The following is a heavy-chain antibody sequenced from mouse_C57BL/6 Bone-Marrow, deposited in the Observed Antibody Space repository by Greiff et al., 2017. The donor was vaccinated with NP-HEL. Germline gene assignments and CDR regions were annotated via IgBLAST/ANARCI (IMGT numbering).Heavy chain of an antibody. D-gene: IGHD1-1*01. Sequence: QVQLQQSGPELVKPGASVKISCKASGYAFSSSWMNWVKQRPGKGLEWIGRIYPGDGDPNYNGKFKGKATLTADKSSSTSYMQLISLTSSDSAVYFCARRNLLLRREGYFDFWGTGTTVTVSS. CDR1: GYAFSSSW. CDR2: IYPGDGDP. J-gene: IGHJ1*03. CDR3: ARRNLLLRREGYFDF. V-gene: IGHV1-82*01.